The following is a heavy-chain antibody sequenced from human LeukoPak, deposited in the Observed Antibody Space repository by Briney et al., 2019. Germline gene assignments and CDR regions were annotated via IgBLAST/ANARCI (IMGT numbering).Heavy chain of an antibody. V-gene: IGHV7-4-1*02. Sequence: GASVTVSCRASGYTFTTYAINWVRQAPGPGIEWMGWINTDNGKPAYAQDFTGRFVFSLDTSVSTAYLQISSLKAEDTAMYYCARGNYGDWFDPWGQGTLVTVSS. CDR3: ARGNYGDWFDP. CDR1: GYTFTTYA. J-gene: IGHJ5*02. CDR2: INTDNGKP. D-gene: IGHD4-17*01.